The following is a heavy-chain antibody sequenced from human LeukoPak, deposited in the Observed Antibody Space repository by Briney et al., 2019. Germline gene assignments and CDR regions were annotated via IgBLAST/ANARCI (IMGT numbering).Heavy chain of an antibody. CDR3: AKGGEFIAVAGPGDY. Sequence: GGSLRLSCAASGFTFSSYGMHWVRQAPGKGLEWVAVISYDGSNKYYADSVKGRFTISRDNSKNTLYLQMNSLRAEDTAVYYCAKGGEFIAVAGPGDYWGQGTLVTVSS. CDR1: GFTFSSYG. CDR2: ISYDGSNK. D-gene: IGHD6-19*01. J-gene: IGHJ4*02. V-gene: IGHV3-30*18.